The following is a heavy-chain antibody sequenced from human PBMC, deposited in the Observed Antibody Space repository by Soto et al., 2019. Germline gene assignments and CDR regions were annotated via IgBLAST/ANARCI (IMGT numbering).Heavy chain of an antibody. CDR1: GFTFSRFE. V-gene: IGHV3-48*03. D-gene: IGHD3-10*01. Sequence: PGGSLRLSCAASGFTFSRFESHSVRQTPGKGLEWISYISSSGSTAYYASSVEGRFTISRDNANNSVYLQMDSLRAEDTALYYCTRAAWFPYLSFYWGQGAPVTVSS. CDR3: TRAAWFPYLSFY. CDR2: ISSSGSTA. J-gene: IGHJ4*02.